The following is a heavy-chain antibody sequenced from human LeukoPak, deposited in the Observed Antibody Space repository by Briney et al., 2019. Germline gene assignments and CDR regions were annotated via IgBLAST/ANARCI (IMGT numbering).Heavy chain of an antibody. V-gene: IGHV1-46*01. CDR1: GYPFTIFL. CDR2: INPTSGTT. J-gene: IGHJ4*02. Sequence: ASVKVSCKASGYPFTIFLMHWVRQAPVQGLEWMGIINPTSGTTSYAQKFHDRVTMTRDTSTSTVYMELSSLRSEDTAVYFCARDQGASMIAWDYWGRGTLVTVSS. CDR3: ARDQGASMIAWDY. D-gene: IGHD3-16*01.